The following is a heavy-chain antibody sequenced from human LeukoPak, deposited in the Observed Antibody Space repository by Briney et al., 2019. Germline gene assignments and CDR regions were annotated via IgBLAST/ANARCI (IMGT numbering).Heavy chain of an antibody. J-gene: IGHJ4*02. CDR3: ARGAPPDS. CDR1: GASFNTGDYY. CDR2: IYNSGST. V-gene: IGHV4-31*03. Sequence: SQTLSLTCIVSGASFNTGDYYWTWIRQHPGKGLEWIGYIYNSGSTYYNPSLKSRVTISVDTSKNHFSLRLTSVTAADSAVYYCARGAPPDSWGQGTLVTVSS.